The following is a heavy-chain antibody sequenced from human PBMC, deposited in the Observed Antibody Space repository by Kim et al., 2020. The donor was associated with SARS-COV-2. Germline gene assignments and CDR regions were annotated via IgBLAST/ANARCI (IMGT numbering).Heavy chain of an antibody. D-gene: IGHD6-13*01. Sequence: SQRLQGRVTITRETSASTDYMELSSLRSEDTAVYYCARFMSIAAAATDDYWGQGTLVTVSS. V-gene: IGHV1-3*01. J-gene: IGHJ4*02. CDR3: ARFMSIAAAATDDY.